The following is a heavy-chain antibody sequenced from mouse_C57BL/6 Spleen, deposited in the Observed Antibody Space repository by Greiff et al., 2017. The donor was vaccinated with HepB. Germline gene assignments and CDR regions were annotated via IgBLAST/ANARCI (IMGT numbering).Heavy chain of an antibody. CDR1: GYTFTSYW. CDR3: ARYGYYGSSYWYFDV. D-gene: IGHD1-1*01. CDR2: IDPSDSYT. Sequence: QVHVKQPGAELVKPGASVKLSCKASGYTFTSYWMQWVKQRPGQGLEWIGEIDPSDSYTNYNQKFKGKATLTVDTSSSTAYMQLSSLTSEDSAVYYCARYGYYGSSYWYFDVWGTGTTVTVSS. V-gene: IGHV1-50*01. J-gene: IGHJ1*03.